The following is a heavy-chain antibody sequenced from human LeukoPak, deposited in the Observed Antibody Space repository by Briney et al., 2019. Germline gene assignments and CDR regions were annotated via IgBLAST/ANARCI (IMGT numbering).Heavy chain of an antibody. CDR1: GFTFSSYG. J-gene: IGHJ4*02. CDR2: IWYDGSNK. CDR3: ARGHVIAARLFDY. D-gene: IGHD6-6*01. V-gene: IGHV3-33*01. Sequence: GGSLRLSCAASGFTFSSYGMHWVRQAPGKGLEWVAVIWYDGSNKYYADSVKGRFTISRDNSKNTLYLQMNSLRAEDTAVYYYARGHVIAARLFDYWGQGTLVTVSS.